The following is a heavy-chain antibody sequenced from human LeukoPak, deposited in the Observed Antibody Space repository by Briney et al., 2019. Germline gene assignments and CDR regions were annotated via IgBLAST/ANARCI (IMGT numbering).Heavy chain of an antibody. J-gene: IGHJ4*02. Sequence: SETLSLTCTVSGGSISSGDYYWSCIRQPPGKGLECIGYIYYSGSTYYNPSLKSRVTISVDTSKNQFSLKLSSVTAADTAVYYCARDEDYYDSNPSVWGQGTLVTVSS. CDR2: IYYSGST. CDR3: ARDEDYYDSNPSV. V-gene: IGHV4-30-4*01. D-gene: IGHD3-22*01. CDR1: GGSISSGDYY.